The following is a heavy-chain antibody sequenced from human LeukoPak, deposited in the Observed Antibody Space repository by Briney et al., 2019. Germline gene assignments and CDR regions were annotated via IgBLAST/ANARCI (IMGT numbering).Heavy chain of an antibody. Sequence: GESLKISCMGSGYSFTSYLIGWVRQMPGKGLELMGIIYPGDSDTRYSPSFQGQVTISADKSISTAYLQWSSLKASDTAMYYCARHGGPIGTMASYGMDVWGQGTTVTVSS. V-gene: IGHV5-51*01. J-gene: IGHJ6*02. CDR3: ARHGGPIGTMASYGMDV. CDR1: GYSFTSYL. CDR2: IYPGDSDT. D-gene: IGHD3-10*01.